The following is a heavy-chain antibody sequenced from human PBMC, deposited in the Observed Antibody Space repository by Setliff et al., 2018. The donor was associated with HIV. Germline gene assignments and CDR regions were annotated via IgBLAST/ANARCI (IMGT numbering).Heavy chain of an antibody. CDR2: VYYSGST. Sequence: PSETLSLTCTVSGGSISSSGPGYNWGWVRQAPGGGLEWIGSVYYSGSTYYNPSLKSRVTISLDTSKNQLSLRLTSMTAADTAVYYCARSQPDTIFGVVIFDYWGQGKMVTVSS. V-gene: IGHV4-39*01. CDR1: GGSISSSGPGYN. D-gene: IGHD3-3*01. CDR3: ARSQPDTIFGVVIFDY. J-gene: IGHJ4*02.